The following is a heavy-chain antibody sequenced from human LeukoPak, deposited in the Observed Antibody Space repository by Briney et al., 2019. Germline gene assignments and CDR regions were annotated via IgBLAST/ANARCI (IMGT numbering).Heavy chain of an antibody. CDR2: INHSGST. D-gene: IGHD2-15*01. CDR3: KVLGYCSGGSCYPDY. V-gene: IGHV4-34*01. Sequence: TETLSLTCAVYGGSFSGYYWSWIRQPPGKGLEWIGEINHSGSTNYNPSLKSRVTISVDTSKNQFSLKLSSVTAADTAVYYCKVLGYCSGGSCYPDYWGQGTLVTVSS. J-gene: IGHJ4*02. CDR1: GGSFSGYY.